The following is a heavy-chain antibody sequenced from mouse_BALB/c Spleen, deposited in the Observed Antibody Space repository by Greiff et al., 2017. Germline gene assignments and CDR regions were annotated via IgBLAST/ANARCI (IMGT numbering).Heavy chain of an antibody. CDR3: ARPYRYDGTWFAY. CDR2: ISSGGST. Sequence: EVMLVESGGGLVKPGGSLKLSCAASGFTFSSYAMSWVRQTPEKRLEWVASISSGGSTYYPDSVKGRFTISRDNARNILYLQMSSLRSEDTAMYYCARPYRYDGTWFAYWGQGTLVTVSA. D-gene: IGHD2-14*01. V-gene: IGHV5-6-5*01. CDR1: GFTFSSYA. J-gene: IGHJ3*01.